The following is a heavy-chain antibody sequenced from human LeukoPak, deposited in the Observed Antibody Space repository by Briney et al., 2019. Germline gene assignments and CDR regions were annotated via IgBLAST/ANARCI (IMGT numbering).Heavy chain of an antibody. CDR2: INHSGST. V-gene: IGHV4-34*01. CDR1: GGSFSGYY. J-gene: IGHJ4*02. CDR3: ARGGYYYGSGSYFDY. Sequence: SETLSLTCAVYGGSFSGYYWSWIRRPPGKGLEWIGEINHSGSTNYNPSLKSRVTISVDTSKNQFSLKLSSVTAADTAVYYCARGGYYYGSGSYFDYWGQGTLVTVSS. D-gene: IGHD3-10*01.